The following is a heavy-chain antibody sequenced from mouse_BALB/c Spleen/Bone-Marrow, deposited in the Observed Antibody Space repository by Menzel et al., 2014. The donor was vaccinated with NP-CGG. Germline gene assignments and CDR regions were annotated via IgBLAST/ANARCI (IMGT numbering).Heavy chain of an antibody. V-gene: IGHV1-9*01. CDR3: ARGLYGNYGE. Sequence: VQLQQSGAELMKPGASVKISCKATGYIYSSYWIEWIKQRPGRGLEWIGEILPGSGRANYNENFKGKATFTADTSSNTAYMQPSSLTSEDSAVYYCARGLYGNYGEWGQGASVTVSS. CDR1: GYIYSSYW. CDR2: ILPGSGRA. D-gene: IGHD2-1*01. J-gene: IGHJ4*01.